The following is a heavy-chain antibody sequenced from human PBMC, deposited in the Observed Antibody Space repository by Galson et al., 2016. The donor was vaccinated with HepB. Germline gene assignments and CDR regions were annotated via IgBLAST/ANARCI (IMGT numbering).Heavy chain of an antibody. D-gene: IGHD3-16*01. CDR1: GFIFSVYN. CDR3: ARDDYFRLGY. J-gene: IGHJ4*02. V-gene: IGHV3-48*01. CDR2: ITSSSDTM. Sequence: SLRLSCAASGFIFSVYNKNWARQAPGKGLEWIAWITSSSDTMYYADSVKGRFTISRDNAKNSLYLEMNSLRGEDTAVYYCARDDYFRLGYWGQGTLVTVSS.